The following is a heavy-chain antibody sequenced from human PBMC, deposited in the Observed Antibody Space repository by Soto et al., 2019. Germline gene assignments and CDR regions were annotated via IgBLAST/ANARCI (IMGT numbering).Heavy chain of an antibody. D-gene: IGHD2-15*01. CDR3: ARVVWTGCCLKTRCHSNWLDP. Sequence: PSETLSLTCDVYGGSFSDTYWNWFRQPPGKGLEWIGEINHNTNTIYNPSLTSRVTISVDTSKNHFSLKLTSVTAEDTAVYYCARVVWTGCCLKTRCHSNWLDPWGQGTLVTVSS. J-gene: IGHJ5*02. CDR1: GGSFSDTY. CDR2: INHNTNT. V-gene: IGHV4-34*01.